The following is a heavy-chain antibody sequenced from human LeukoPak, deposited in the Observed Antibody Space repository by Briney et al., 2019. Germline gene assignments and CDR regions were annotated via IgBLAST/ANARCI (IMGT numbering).Heavy chain of an antibody. CDR2: IYHSGGT. D-gene: IGHD2/OR15-2a*01. Sequence: KPSETLSLTCTVSGGSISSSSYYGGWIRQSPGKGLEWIGTIYHSGGTYYNPSLKSRVTISVDTSKNELSLKLSSVTAADTAVYYCATNSYSTTKQEHDYWGQGTLVTVSS. J-gene: IGHJ4*02. V-gene: IGHV4-39*01. CDR3: ATNSYSTTKQEHDY. CDR1: GGSISSSSYY.